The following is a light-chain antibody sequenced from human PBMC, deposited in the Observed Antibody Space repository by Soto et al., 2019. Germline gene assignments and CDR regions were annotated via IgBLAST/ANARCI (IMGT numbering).Light chain of an antibody. CDR2: GAS. J-gene: IGKJ2*01. Sequence: EIVLTQSPGTLSLSPVERATLSCRASQSVSSSYLAWYQQKPGQAPRLLIYGASSRATGIPDRFSGSGSGTDFTLTISRREPEDFAVYYCQKYGSSPTTFGQGPKLEIK. CDR3: QKYGSSPTT. V-gene: IGKV3-20*01. CDR1: QSVSSSY.